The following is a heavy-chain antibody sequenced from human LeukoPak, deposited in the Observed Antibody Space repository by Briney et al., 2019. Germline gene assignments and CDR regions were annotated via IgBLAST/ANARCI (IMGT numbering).Heavy chain of an antibody. CDR3: ARDRNSGYEFDY. CDR2: IYFSGST. CDR1: GVSIRNGNYY. D-gene: IGHD5-12*01. Sequence: SETLSLTCTVSGVSIRNGNYYWSWIRQPPGKGLEWIGNIYFSGSTDYNPSLRSRVSISVDMSKNQFSLNLNSVTAADTAVYYCARDRNSGYEFDYWGQGILVTVSS. J-gene: IGHJ4*02. V-gene: IGHV4-30-4*01.